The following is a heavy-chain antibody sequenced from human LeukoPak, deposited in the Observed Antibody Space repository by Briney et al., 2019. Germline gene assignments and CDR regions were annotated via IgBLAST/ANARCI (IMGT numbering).Heavy chain of an antibody. J-gene: IGHJ4*02. D-gene: IGHD3-22*01. CDR2: ISGSGGST. Sequence: GGSLRLSCAASGVTFSSYAMSWVRQAPGKGLEWVSAISGSGGSTCYADSVKGRFSISRDNSKNTLYLQMNSLRAEDTAVYYCASDYYDSSGYWYWGQGTLVTVSS. CDR3: ASDYYDSSGYWY. CDR1: GVTFSSYA. V-gene: IGHV3-23*01.